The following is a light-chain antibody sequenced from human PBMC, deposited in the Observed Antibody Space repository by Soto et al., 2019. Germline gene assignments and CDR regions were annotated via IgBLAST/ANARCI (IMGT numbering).Light chain of an antibody. Sequence: DIQLTQSPSFLSASVGDRVTITCRASQGISSYLAWYQQKPGKAPKLLIYAASTSQSGVPSRFSGSGSGTEFTLTISSLQPEDFATYYCQQPWAFGQGTKVEIK. CDR1: QGISSY. V-gene: IGKV1-9*01. J-gene: IGKJ1*01. CDR3: QQPWA. CDR2: AAS.